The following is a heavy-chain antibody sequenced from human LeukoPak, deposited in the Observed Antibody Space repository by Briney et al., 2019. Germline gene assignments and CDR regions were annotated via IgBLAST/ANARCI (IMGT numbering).Heavy chain of an antibody. J-gene: IGHJ4*02. V-gene: IGHV3-30*18. CDR1: GFTFSSYG. Sequence: QPGGSLRLSCAASGFTFSSYGMHWVRQAPGKGLEWVAVISYDGSNKYYADSVKGRFTISRDNSKNTLYLQMNSLTAEDTAVYYCGKDQLAPYCYYGGKETLVTVSS. CDR3: GKDQLAPYCYY. CDR2: ISYDGSNK. D-gene: IGHD5-18*01.